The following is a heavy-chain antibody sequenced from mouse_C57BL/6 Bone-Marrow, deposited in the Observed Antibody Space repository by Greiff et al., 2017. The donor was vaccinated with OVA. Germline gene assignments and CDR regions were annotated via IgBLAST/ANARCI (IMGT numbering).Heavy chain of an antibody. CDR3: ARPAYYSNYERVGFAY. CDR1: GYSFTDYN. V-gene: IGHV1-39*01. J-gene: IGHJ3*01. Sequence: VQLKQSGPELVKPGASVKISCKASGYSFTDYNMNWVKQINGKSLEWIGVINPNYGTTSYNQKFKGKATLTVDQSSSTAYMQLNSLTSEDSAVYYCARPAYYSNYERVGFAYWGQGTLVTVSA. D-gene: IGHD2-5*01. CDR2: INPNYGTT.